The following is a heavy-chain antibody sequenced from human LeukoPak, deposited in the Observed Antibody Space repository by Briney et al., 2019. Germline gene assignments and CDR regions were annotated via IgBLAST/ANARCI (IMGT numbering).Heavy chain of an antibody. D-gene: IGHD6-19*01. J-gene: IGHJ4*02. Sequence: GGSLRLSCAASGFTFSNYAMSWVRQAPGKGLEWVSTISGGGITTYYADSAKGRFTISRDNSKNTMFLQMNSLRADDTAVYYCPRQAYASGWNPFDYWGQGILVTVSS. CDR3: PRQAYASGWNPFDY. V-gene: IGHV3-23*01. CDR1: GFTFSNYA. CDR2: ISGGGITT.